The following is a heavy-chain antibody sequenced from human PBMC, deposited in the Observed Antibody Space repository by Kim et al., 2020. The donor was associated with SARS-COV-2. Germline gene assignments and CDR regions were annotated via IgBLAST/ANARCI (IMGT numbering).Heavy chain of an antibody. CDR1: GFTFSASA. Sequence: GSLRLSCAASGFTFSASAMHWVRQASGKGLEWVGRIRSKPNNYATSYAASVTGRFTISRDDSTNTVYLQMDSLKTDDTAVYFCSRHSGKHGDRGFDNWGQGTLVTVSS. V-gene: IGHV3-73*01. CDR2: IRSKPNNYAT. CDR3: SRHSGKHGDRGFDN. J-gene: IGHJ4*02. D-gene: IGHD4-17*01.